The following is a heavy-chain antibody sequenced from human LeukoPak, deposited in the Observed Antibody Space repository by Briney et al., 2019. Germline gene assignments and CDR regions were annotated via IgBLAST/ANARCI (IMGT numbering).Heavy chain of an antibody. J-gene: IGHJ4*02. CDR2: IFYTGST. CDR3: ARGWSVGVITMVRGVIITPFDY. D-gene: IGHD3-10*01. CDR1: GGSISSFSYY. Sequence: SETLSLTCTVSGGSISSFSYYWGWIRQPPGKGLEWIGSIFYTGSTYYKPSLKSRVTISVDRSKNQFSLKLSSVTAADTAVYYCARGWSVGVITMVRGVIITPFDYWGQGTLVTVSS. V-gene: IGHV4-39*07.